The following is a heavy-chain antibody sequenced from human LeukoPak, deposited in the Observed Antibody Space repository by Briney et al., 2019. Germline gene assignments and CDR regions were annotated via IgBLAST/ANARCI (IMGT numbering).Heavy chain of an antibody. CDR3: ARNYDSGYDAFDI. V-gene: IGHV3-30*04. Sequence: PGRSLRLSCAASGFTFSSYAMHWVRQAPGKGLEWVAVISYDGSNKYYADSVKGRFTISRDNSKNTLYLQMNSLRAEDTAVYYCARNYDSGYDAFDIWGQGTMVTVSS. CDR2: ISYDGSNK. CDR1: GFTFSSYA. J-gene: IGHJ3*02. D-gene: IGHD3-10*01.